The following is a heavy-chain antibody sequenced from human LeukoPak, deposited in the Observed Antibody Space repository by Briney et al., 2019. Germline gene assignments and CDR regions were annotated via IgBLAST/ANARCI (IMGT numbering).Heavy chain of an antibody. D-gene: IGHD5-24*01. CDR1: GYIFTGYY. V-gene: IGHV1-2*02. CDR2: INPNSGGT. CDR3: ARDRRDGYNSPYMDV. Sequence: ASVKVSCKASGYIFTGYYMHWVRQAPGQGLEWMGWINPNSGGTNYAQKFQGRVTMTRDTSISTAYMELSRLRSGDTAVYYCARDRRDGYNSPYMDVWGKGTTVTVSS. J-gene: IGHJ6*03.